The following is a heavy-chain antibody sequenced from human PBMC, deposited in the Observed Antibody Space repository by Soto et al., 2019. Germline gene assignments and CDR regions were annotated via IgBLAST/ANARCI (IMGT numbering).Heavy chain of an antibody. Sequence: ASVKVSCKASGYTFTGYYMHWVRQAPGQGLEWMGWINPNSGGTNYAQKFQGWVTMTRDTSISTAYMELSRLRSDDTAVYYCARGPVVGDIVVVPAAPAMDAFDIWGQGTMVTVSS. CDR2: INPNSGGT. CDR1: GYTFTGYY. D-gene: IGHD2-2*01. CDR3: ARGPVVGDIVVVPAAPAMDAFDI. V-gene: IGHV1-2*04. J-gene: IGHJ3*02.